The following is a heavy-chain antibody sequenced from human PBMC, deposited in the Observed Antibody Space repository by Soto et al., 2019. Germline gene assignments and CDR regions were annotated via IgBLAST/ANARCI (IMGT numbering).Heavy chain of an antibody. CDR3: ARDLAALVDYYYYYYGMDV. V-gene: IGHV1-18*04. J-gene: IGHJ6*02. CDR2: ISAYNGNT. Sequence: QVQLVQSGAEVKKPGASVKVSCKASGYTFTSYGISWVRQAPGQGREWMGWISAYNGNTNYAQKLQGRVTMTTDTSTSTAYMELRSLRSDDTAVYYCARDLAALVDYYYYYYGMDVWGQGTTVTVSS. D-gene: IGHD6-13*01. CDR1: GYTFTSYG.